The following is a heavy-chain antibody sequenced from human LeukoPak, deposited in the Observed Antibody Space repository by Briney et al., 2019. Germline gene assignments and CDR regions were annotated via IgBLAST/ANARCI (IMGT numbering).Heavy chain of an antibody. CDR2: INHSGST. CDR3: ARGVVVVPAAIVGWFDP. Sequence: SETLSLTCAVYGGSFSGHYWGWIRQPPGKGLEWIREINHSGSTNYNPSLKSRVTISVDTSKNQFSLKLSSVTAADTAVYYCARGVVVVPAAIVGWFDPWGQGTLVTVSS. V-gene: IGHV4-34*01. CDR1: GGSFSGHY. D-gene: IGHD2-2*01. J-gene: IGHJ5*02.